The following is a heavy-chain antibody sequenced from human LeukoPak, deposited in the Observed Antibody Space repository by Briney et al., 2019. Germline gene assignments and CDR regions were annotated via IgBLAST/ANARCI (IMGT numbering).Heavy chain of an antibody. CDR2: IYYSGST. CDR3: ARAYSSSRVPFDY. Sequence: SETLSLTCTVSGGSISSYYWSWIRQPPGKGLEWIGYIYYSGSTNYNPSLKSRVTISVDTSKNQFSLKLSSVTAADTAVYYCARAYSSSRVPFDYWGQGTLVTVSS. V-gene: IGHV4-59*01. J-gene: IGHJ4*02. D-gene: IGHD6-6*01. CDR1: GGSISSYY.